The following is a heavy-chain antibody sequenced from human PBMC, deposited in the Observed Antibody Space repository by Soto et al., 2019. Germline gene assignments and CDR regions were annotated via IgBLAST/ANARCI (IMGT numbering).Heavy chain of an antibody. V-gene: IGHV3-30*18. CDR3: AKDRVGGTFYTPLGF. J-gene: IGHJ4*02. Sequence: GGSLRLSCQASGFNFDNYGMHWVRQAPGKGLEWVAVITYDGSNKYYADSVKGRFTISRDNSKNTLSLHLNTLKPEDTAVYHCAKDRVGGTFYTPLGFWGQGTLVTVSS. CDR2: ITYDGSNK. D-gene: IGHD1-7*01. CDR1: GFNFDNYG.